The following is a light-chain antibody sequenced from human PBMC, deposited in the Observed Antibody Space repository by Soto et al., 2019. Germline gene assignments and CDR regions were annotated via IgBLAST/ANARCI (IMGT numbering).Light chain of an antibody. Sequence: EIVLTQSPATLSLSPGERATLSCRASQSVGTYLAWYQQKPGQAPRLLIYDASNKATGIPARFSGSGSGTDFFLTISSLVHEDVSVSYCWQGSNCPLTFGGGTKVEAK. CDR3: WQGSNCPLT. V-gene: IGKV3-11*01. J-gene: IGKJ4*02. CDR2: DAS. CDR1: QSVGTY.